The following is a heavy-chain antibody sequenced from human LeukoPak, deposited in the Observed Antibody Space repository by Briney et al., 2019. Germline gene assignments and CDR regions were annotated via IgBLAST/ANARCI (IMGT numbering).Heavy chain of an antibody. Sequence: SETLSLTCTVSGVSISSSSYYWGWIRQPPGKGLEWIGSIYYSGSTYYHPSLKSRVTISVDTSKNQFSLKLSSVTAADTAVYYCARPVLYSSRWDAVGGFEQWGQGTLLPVPS. CDR1: GVSISSSSYY. D-gene: IGHD6-13*01. J-gene: IGHJ1*01. CDR2: IYYSGST. V-gene: IGHV4-39*01. CDR3: ARPVLYSSRWDAVGGFEQ.